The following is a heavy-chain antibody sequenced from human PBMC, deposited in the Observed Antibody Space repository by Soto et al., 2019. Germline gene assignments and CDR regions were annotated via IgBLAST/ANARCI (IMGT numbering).Heavy chain of an antibody. CDR1: GGSIRNYY. CDR3: ARARTPYYYDNTGYFLFDP. Sequence: SETLSLTCTVSGGSIRNYYWNXIRQPLGKGLEWIGYIYDSGTTNYNPSLASRVTMSVDTSKGQFSLKLSSVTAADTAVYYCARARTPYYYDNTGYFLFDPWGQGTLVTVSS. D-gene: IGHD3-22*01. CDR2: IYDSGTT. J-gene: IGHJ5*02. V-gene: IGHV4-59*01.